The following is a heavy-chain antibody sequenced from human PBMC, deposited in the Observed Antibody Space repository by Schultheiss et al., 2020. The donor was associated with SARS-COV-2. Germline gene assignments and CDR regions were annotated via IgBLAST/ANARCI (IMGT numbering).Heavy chain of an antibody. CDR3: ARAPRIRGRFGMDV. CDR2: INTNTGNP. Sequence: ASVKVSCKASGGTFSSYAMHWVRQAPGQRLEWMGWINTNTGNPTYAQGFTGRFVFSLDTSVSTTYLQISSLKAEDTAVYYCARAPRIRGRFGMDVWGQGTTVTVSS. V-gene: IGHV7-4-1*02. J-gene: IGHJ6*02. D-gene: IGHD3-10*01. CDR1: GGTFSSYA.